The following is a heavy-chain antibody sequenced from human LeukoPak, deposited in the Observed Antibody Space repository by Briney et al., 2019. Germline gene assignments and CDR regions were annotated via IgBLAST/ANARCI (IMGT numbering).Heavy chain of an antibody. D-gene: IGHD1-26*01. Sequence: SETLSLTCTVSGASISSSSYYWGWIRQPPGKGLEWIGNIYYSGSTYYNPSLKSRVTISVDSSKNQFSLKLSSVTAADTAVYYCARQGEGGRAFDIWGQGTMATVSS. CDR2: IYYSGST. CDR3: ARQGEGGRAFDI. J-gene: IGHJ3*02. V-gene: IGHV4-39*01. CDR1: GASISSSSYY.